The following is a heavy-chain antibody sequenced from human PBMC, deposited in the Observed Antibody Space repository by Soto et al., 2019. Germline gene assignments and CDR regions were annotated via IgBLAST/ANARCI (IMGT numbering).Heavy chain of an antibody. D-gene: IGHD3-22*01. Sequence: PGESLKISCKGSGYSFTSYWIGWVRQMPGKGLEWMGIIYPGDSDTRYSPSFQGQVTISADKSISTAYLQWSSLKASDTAMYYCARQHDSSGYYYYYYGMDVWGQGNTVTVSS. CDR1: GYSFTSYW. J-gene: IGHJ6*02. V-gene: IGHV5-51*01. CDR3: ARQHDSSGYYYYYYGMDV. CDR2: IYPGDSDT.